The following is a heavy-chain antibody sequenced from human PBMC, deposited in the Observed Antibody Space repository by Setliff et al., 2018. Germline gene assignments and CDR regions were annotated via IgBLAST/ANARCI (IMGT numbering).Heavy chain of an antibody. Sequence: PSETLSLTCTVSGGSISSSSYYWGWIRQHPGEGLEWIGYIYHSGTTYYNPSLESRVRLSVDTSNSQFSPKLCSVTAADRAIYFCARYSSPYYYMDVWGTGIAVT. CDR2: IYHSGTT. CDR3: ARYSSPYYYMDV. CDR1: GGSISSSSYY. V-gene: IGHV4-31*06. J-gene: IGHJ6*03. D-gene: IGHD5-18*01.